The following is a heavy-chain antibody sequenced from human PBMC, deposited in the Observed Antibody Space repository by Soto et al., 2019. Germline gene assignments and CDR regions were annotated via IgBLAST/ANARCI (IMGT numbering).Heavy chain of an antibody. V-gene: IGHV2-5*01. D-gene: IGHD2-2*01. CDR1: GFSLSTSGVG. CDR2: IYWYDDK. J-gene: IGHJ4*02. Sequence: QITLKESGPTLVKPTQTLTLTCTFSGFSLSTSGVGVGWIRQPPGKALEWLALIYWYDDKRYSPSLKSRLTITKDTYKHQVVLTITNMDPVDTATDYCAHSHPPDWGSSNSCPFDYWGQGTLVTVSS. CDR3: AHSHPPDWGSSNSCPFDY.